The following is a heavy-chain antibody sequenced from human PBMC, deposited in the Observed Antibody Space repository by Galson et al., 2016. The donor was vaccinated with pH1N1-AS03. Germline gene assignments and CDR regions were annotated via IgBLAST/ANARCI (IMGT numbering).Heavy chain of an antibody. CDR3: ASEVATSFDY. V-gene: IGHV1-69*02. D-gene: IGHD5-24*01. CDR1: GGSFSSYT. CDR2: ISPLLGLA. Sequence: SCKGSGGSFSSYTFSWVRQAPGRGLEWMGRISPLLGLANYAQKFQGRVTITADKSTSTVYMELSSLRSEDTAVYFCASEVATSFDYWGQGTLVTVSS. J-gene: IGHJ4*02.